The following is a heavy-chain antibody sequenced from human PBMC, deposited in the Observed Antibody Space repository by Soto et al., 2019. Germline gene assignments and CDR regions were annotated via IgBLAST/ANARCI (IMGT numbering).Heavy chain of an antibody. V-gene: IGHV3-9*01. Sequence: GGSLRLSCAASGFTFDDYAMHWVRQAPGKGLEWVSGISWNSGSIGYADSVKGRFTISRDNAKNSLYLQMNSLRAEDTALYYCASFGGYCSGGSCPDYWGQGTLVTVSS. CDR2: ISWNSGSI. D-gene: IGHD2-15*01. J-gene: IGHJ4*02. CDR3: ASFGGYCSGGSCPDY. CDR1: GFTFDDYA.